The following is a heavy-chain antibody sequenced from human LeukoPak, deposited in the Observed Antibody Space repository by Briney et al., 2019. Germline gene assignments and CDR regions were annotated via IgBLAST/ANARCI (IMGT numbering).Heavy chain of an antibody. D-gene: IGHD1-26*01. J-gene: IGHJ6*02. CDR1: GYTFTGYY. CDR2: INPSGGST. V-gene: IGHV1-46*01. CDR3: ASPDISGSYERYGMDV. Sequence: ASVKVSCKASGYTFTGYYMHWVRQAPGQGLEWMGWINPSGGSTSYAQKFQGRVTMTRDTSTSTVYMELSSLRSEDTAVYYCASPDISGSYERYGMDVWGQGTTVTVSS.